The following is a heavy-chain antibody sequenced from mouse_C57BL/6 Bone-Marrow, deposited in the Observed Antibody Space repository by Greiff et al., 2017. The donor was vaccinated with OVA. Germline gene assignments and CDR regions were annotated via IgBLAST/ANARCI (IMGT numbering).Heavy chain of an antibody. Sequence: EVMLVESGGDLVKPGGSLKLSCAASGFTFSSYGMSWVRQTPDKRLEWVATISSGGSYTYYPDSVKGRFTISRDNAKNTLYLQMSSLKSEDTAMYYCARQYLWGQGTSVTVSS. V-gene: IGHV5-6*01. D-gene: IGHD5-1-1*01. CDR3: ARQYL. CDR1: GFTFSSYG. J-gene: IGHJ4*01. CDR2: ISSGGSYT.